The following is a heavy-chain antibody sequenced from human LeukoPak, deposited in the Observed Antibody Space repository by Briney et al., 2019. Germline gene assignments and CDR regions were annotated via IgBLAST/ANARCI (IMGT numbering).Heavy chain of an antibody. J-gene: IGHJ4*02. V-gene: IGHV3-74*01. Sequence: PGGSLRLSCAASGFTFSSYWMHWVRQAPGKGLVWVSRINSDGSSTSYADSVKGRFTISRDNAKNTLYLQMNSLRAEDTAVYYCASLGSGSYYNLAGDYWGQGTLVTVSS. CDR2: INSDGSST. D-gene: IGHD3-10*01. CDR3: ASLGSGSYYNLAGDY. CDR1: GFTFSSYW.